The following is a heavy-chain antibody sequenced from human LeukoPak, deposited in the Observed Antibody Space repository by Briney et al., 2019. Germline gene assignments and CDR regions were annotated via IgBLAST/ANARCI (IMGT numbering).Heavy chain of an antibody. D-gene: IGHD3-3*01. CDR3: AREAETDYDFWSGAYYYMDV. V-gene: IGHV3-21*01. Sequence: GGSLRLSCAASGFTFSSYSMNWVRQAPGKGLEWVSSISSRSSYIYYADSVKGRFTISRDNAKNSLYLQMNSLRAEDTAVYYCAREAETDYDFWSGAYYYMDVWGKGTTVTVSS. CDR2: ISSRSSYI. CDR1: GFTFSSYS. J-gene: IGHJ6*03.